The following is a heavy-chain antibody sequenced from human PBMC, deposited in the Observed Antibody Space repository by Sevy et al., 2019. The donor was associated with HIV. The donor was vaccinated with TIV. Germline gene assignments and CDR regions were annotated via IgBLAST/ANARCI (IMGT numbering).Heavy chain of an antibody. CDR1: GFTFSSYV. CDR3: AKEETTGYI. CDR2: ISASGGST. D-gene: IGHD3-9*01. V-gene: IGHV3-23*01. J-gene: IGHJ4*02. Sequence: GGSLRLSCTASGFTFSSYVISWVRQAPGKGLEWVSTISASGGSTHYADSVKGRFTISRDNSKKNVYLDMNSLRAEDTAIFYCAKEETTGYIWGQGTLVTVSS.